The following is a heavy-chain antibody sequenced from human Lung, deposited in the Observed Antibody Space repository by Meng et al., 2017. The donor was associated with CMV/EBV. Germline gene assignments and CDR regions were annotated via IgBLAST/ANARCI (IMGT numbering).Heavy chain of an antibody. D-gene: IGHD3-22*01. CDR2: IWYDGGNK. CDR3: ARPRYDTSHYPVYYYYGMDV. J-gene: IGHJ6*02. Sequence: GESXKISCVASGFTLVRYHMHWVRQAPGKGLEWVAFIWYDGGNKFYADSVKGRFTISRDNSKNTLYLQMNNVGADDAAIYFCARPRYDTSHYPVYYYYGMDVWXLGTTVTVSS. V-gene: IGHV3-33*01. CDR1: GFTLVRYH.